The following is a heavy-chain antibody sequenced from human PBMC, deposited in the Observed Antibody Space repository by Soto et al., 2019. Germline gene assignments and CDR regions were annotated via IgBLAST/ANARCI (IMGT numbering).Heavy chain of an antibody. CDR3: ARISAYSSGWYTYYFDY. CDR2: FFYGGTS. V-gene: IGHV4-59*01. D-gene: IGHD6-13*01. CDR1: GGSTSSYY. J-gene: IGHJ4*02. Sequence: QVQLQESGPGLVKPSETLSLTCTVSGGSTSSYYWGWIRQPPGKALEWIGYFFYGGTSNYNPSLKSRVTISGDTSANQLSLRLTSVTAADTAVYYCARISAYSSGWYTYYFDYWGQGILVTVSS.